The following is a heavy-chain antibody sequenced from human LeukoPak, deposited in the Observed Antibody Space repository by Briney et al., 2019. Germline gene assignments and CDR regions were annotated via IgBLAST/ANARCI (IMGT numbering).Heavy chain of an antibody. CDR2: IYTTGGT. D-gene: IGHD4-23*01. V-gene: IGHV4-61*02. Sequence: PSETLSLTCTVSGGSISSGSDYWNWIRQPAGKGLEWIGRIYTTGGTNYIPSLKSRTTISLDTSKNQFSLNLNSVTAADTAVYYCARGLYGDNFHFDSWGQGTLVTVSS. CDR3: ARGLYGDNFHFDS. J-gene: IGHJ4*02. CDR1: GGSISSGSDY.